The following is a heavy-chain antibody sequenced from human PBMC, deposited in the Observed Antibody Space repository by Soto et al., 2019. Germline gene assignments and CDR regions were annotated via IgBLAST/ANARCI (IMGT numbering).Heavy chain of an antibody. CDR2: ISSNGGST. J-gene: IGHJ4*02. D-gene: IGHD3-16*01. Sequence: GGSLRLSCAASGFTFSSYAMHWVRQAPGKGLEYVSAISSNGGSTYYANSVKGRFTISRDNSKNTLYLQMGSLRAEDMAVYYCARDQAYDYIWGSPDYWGQGTLVTVSS. V-gene: IGHV3-64*01. CDR1: GFTFSSYA. CDR3: ARDQAYDYIWGSPDY.